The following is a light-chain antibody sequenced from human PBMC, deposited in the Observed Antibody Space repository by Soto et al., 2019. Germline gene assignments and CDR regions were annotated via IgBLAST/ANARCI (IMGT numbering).Light chain of an antibody. CDR2: GAS. J-gene: IGKJ1*01. CDR3: QQYNTWPPT. Sequence: EIVMTQSPATVSVSPGERVTLSCRASQSVSSNLAWYQQKPGQAPRVLISGASTRATGVPARFSGSGPGTEFTLTISSLQAEDFAIYYCQQYNTWPPTFGQGTKVEI. CDR1: QSVSSN. V-gene: IGKV3-15*01.